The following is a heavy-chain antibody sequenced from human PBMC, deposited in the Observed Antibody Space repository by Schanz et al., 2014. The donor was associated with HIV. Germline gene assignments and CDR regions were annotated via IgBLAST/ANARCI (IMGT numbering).Heavy chain of an antibody. CDR2: LSYDGINK. Sequence: QVQLVESGGGLVKPGGSLRLSCAASGFTFSDYYISWIRQAPGKGLEWVAVLSYDGINKYFADSVKGRFTISRDNSKNTLYLQVKSLRAEDTAVYYCARDRLHPGNGMDVWGQGTTVSVSS. J-gene: IGHJ6*02. V-gene: IGHV3-30*03. CDR1: GFTFSDYY. D-gene: IGHD4-4*01. CDR3: ARDRLHPGNGMDV.